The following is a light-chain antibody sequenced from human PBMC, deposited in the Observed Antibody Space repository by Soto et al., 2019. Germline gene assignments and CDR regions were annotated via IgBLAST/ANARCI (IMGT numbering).Light chain of an antibody. CDR1: SSDVGGYNY. Sequence: QSVLTQPASVSGSPGQSITISCTGTSSDVGGYNYVSWYQQHPGKAPKLMIYEVSNRPSGVSNRFSGSKSGNTASLTISGLQAEDEADYYCSSYTSSSTSPLVFGTGTKLTVL. V-gene: IGLV2-14*01. CDR2: EVS. J-gene: IGLJ1*01. CDR3: SSYTSSSTSPLV.